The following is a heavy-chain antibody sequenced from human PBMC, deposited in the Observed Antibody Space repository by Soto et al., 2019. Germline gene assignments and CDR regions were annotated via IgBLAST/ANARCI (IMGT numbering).Heavy chain of an antibody. D-gene: IGHD6-13*01. V-gene: IGHV4-4*07. J-gene: IGHJ5*02. CDR1: GGSISEKY. Sequence: SETLSLTCIVSGGSISEKYWNWVRQPPGKGLEWIGLIFANGHTDYNPSLKSRVTMSVDASKNQFSLRLTSMTAADTAVYYCMASPAASGLNWLDPWGRGTRVTGSS. CDR3: MASPAASGLNWLDP. CDR2: IFANGHT.